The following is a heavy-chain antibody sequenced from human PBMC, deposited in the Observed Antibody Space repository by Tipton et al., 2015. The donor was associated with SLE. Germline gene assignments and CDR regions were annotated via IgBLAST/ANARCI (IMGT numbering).Heavy chain of an antibody. Sequence: LRLSCAASGFTFDDYAMHWVRQAPGKGLEWIGRIYYSGSTNYNPSLKSRVTISVDTSKNQFSLKLSSVTAADTAVYYCAAQSGNVPFDHWGQGTLVIVSS. V-gene: IGHV4-59*01. CDR3: AAQSGNVPFDH. CDR1: GFTFDDYA. D-gene: IGHD2-2*01. J-gene: IGHJ4*02. CDR2: IYYSGST.